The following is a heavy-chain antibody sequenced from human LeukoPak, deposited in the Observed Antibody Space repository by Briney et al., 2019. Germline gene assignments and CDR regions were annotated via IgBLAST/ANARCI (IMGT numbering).Heavy chain of an antibody. CDR2: ISGSGGST. CDR1: GFTFSSYA. CDR3: AKEDDYVWGSYRYTPPDFDY. J-gene: IGHJ4*02. D-gene: IGHD3-16*02. V-gene: IGHV3-23*01. Sequence: GGSPRLSCAASGFTFSSYAMSWVRQAPGKGLEWVSAISGSGGSTYYADSVKGRFTISRDNSKNTLYLQMNSLRAEDTAVYYCAKEDDYVWGSYRYTPPDFDYWGQGTLVTVSS.